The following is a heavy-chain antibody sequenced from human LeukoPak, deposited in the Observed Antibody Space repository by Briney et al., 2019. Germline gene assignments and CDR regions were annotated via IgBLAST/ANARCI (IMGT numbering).Heavy chain of an antibody. CDR2: IYHSGST. J-gene: IGHJ3*02. Sequence: SETLSLTCAVPGGSISSGGYSWSWIRQPPGKGLEWIGYIYHSGSTYYNPSLKSRVTISVDRSKNQFSLKLSSVTAADTAVYYCARDREGDIFDIWGQGTMVTVSS. CDR3: ARDREGDIFDI. D-gene: IGHD2-15*01. CDR1: GGSISSGGYS. V-gene: IGHV4-30-2*01.